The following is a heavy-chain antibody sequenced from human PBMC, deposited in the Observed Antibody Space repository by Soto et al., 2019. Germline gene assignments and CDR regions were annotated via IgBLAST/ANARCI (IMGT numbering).Heavy chain of an antibody. Sequence: GASVKVSCKASGYTFTSYYMHWVRQAPGQGLEWMGIINPSGGSTSYAQKFQGRVTLTRDTSASTAYMDLSSLTSEDAAIYYCARAISGYVTWGQGTLVTVSS. V-gene: IGHV1-46*01. CDR2: INPSGGST. D-gene: IGHD5-12*01. CDR1: GYTFTSYY. J-gene: IGHJ5*02. CDR3: ARAISGYVT.